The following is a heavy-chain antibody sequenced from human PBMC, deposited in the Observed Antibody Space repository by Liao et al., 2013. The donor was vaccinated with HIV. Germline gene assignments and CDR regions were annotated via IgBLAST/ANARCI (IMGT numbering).Heavy chain of an antibody. CDR1: GASISRSSHH. CDR3: ARDRGDYGFWSGYNTHGAFDV. D-gene: IGHD3-3*01. CDR2: IYYSGNT. V-gene: IGHV4-39*07. Sequence: QMQLQESGPGLVKPSATLSLICNVSGASISRSSHHWGWVRQSPGRGLEWIGSIYYSGNTYYNPSLKSRLAIDTSRNQFSLNLYSVTAADTAVYFCARDRGDYGFWSGYNTHGAFDVWGPGTWSSSLQ. J-gene: IGHJ3*01.